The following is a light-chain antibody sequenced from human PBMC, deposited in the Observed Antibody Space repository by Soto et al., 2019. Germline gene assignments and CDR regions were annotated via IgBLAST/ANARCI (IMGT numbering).Light chain of an antibody. CDR3: QSYDSGLWAVV. CDR2: GNS. Sequence: QSVLTQPPAVSGAPGQKVIISYTGSSSNIGAGYDVHWYQQLPGTAPKLLIYGNSNRPSGVPDRLSGSKSGTSASLAITGLLADDVATYYCQSYDSGLWAVVFGGGTKLTVL. V-gene: IGLV1-40*01. CDR1: SSNIGAGYD. J-gene: IGLJ2*01.